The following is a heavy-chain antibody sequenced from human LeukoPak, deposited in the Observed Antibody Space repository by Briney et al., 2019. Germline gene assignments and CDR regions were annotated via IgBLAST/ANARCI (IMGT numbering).Heavy chain of an antibody. CDR1: GGSISSHY. CDR3: ARDLGYCSSTSCHHDAFDI. J-gene: IGHJ3*02. Sequence: SETLSLTCTVSGGSISSHYWSWIRQPPGKGLEWIGYIYYSGSTNYNPSLKSRDTISVDTSKNQFSLKLSSVTAADTAVYYCARDLGYCSSTSCHHDAFDIWGQGTMVTVSS. CDR2: IYYSGST. D-gene: IGHD2-2*01. V-gene: IGHV4-59*11.